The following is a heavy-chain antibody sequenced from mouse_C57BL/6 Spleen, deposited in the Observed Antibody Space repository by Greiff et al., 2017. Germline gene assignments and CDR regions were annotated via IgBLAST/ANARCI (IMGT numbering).Heavy chain of an antibody. V-gene: IGHV1-64*01. J-gene: IGHJ4*01. CDR1: GYTFTSYW. Sequence: QVQLQQPGAELVKPGASVKLSCKASGYTFTSYWMHWVKQRPGQGLEWIGMIHPNSGSTNYNEKFKSKATLTVDTSARTAYMQLSSLTSEDSAVYYCARDFYAMDYWGQGTSVTVSS. CDR3: ARDFYAMDY. CDR2: IHPNSGST.